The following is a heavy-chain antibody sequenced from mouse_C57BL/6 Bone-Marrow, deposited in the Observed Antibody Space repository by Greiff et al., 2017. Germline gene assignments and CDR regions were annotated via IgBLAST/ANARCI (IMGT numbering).Heavy chain of an antibody. V-gene: IGHV1-82*01. D-gene: IGHD1-1*01. CDR3: ARVGLLLRSLDY. CDR2: IYPGDGDT. J-gene: IGHJ2*01. Sequence: VQLQQSGPELVKPGASVKISCKASGYAFSSSWMNWVKQRPGKGLEWIGRIYPGDGDTNYNGKFKGKATLTADKSSSTAYMQLSSLTSEDSAVYFCARVGLLLRSLDYWGQGTTLTVSS. CDR1: GYAFSSSW.